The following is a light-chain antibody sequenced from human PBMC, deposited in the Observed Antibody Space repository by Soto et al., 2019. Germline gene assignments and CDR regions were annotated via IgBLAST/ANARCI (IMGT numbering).Light chain of an antibody. J-gene: IGKJ5*01. Sequence: EIVLTQSPGTLSLSPGERATLSCRASQSVSSCYLAWYQQKPGEAPRLLNYGASSRATGIPDRFSGSGSGTDFTLTISRLEPEDFAAYYCQKYGSSLITFGQGTRLEIK. CDR1: QSVSSCY. CDR3: QKYGSSLIT. V-gene: IGKV3-20*01. CDR2: GAS.